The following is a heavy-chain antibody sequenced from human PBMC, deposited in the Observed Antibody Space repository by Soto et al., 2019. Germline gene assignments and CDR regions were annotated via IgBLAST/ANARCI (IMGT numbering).Heavy chain of an antibody. J-gene: IGHJ4*02. CDR1: GGSVSSGIYY. CDR3: AREVEMATTTREYYFDY. Sequence: PSETLSLTCTVSGGSVSSGIYYWSWIRQPPGKGLEWIGYIYYSGSTNYNPSLKSRVTISVDTSKNQFSLKLSSVTAADTAVYYCAREVEMATTTREYYFDYWGQGTLVTVSS. V-gene: IGHV4-61*01. CDR2: IYYSGST. D-gene: IGHD5-12*01.